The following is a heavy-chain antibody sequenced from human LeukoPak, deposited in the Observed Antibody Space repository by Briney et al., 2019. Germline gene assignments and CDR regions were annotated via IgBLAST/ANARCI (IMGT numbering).Heavy chain of an antibody. D-gene: IGHD3-10*01. CDR3: ARDRGSGSSIWKDYYYYYMDV. V-gene: IGHV6-1*01. J-gene: IGHJ6*03. CDR2: TYYRSKWYN. CDR1: GDSVSSNSAA. Sequence: SQTLSLTCAISGDSVSSNSAAWNWIRQSPSRGLEWLGRTYYRSKWYNDYAVSVKSRITINPDTSKNQFSLQLNFVTPEDTAVYYCARDRGSGSSIWKDYYYYYMDVWGKGTTVTVSS.